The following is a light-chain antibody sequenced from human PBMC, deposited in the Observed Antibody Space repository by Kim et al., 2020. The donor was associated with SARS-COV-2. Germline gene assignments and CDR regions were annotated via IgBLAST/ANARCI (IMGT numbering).Light chain of an antibody. CDR3: QQRSNWPPIT. CDR2: DAS. V-gene: IGKV3-11*01. J-gene: IGKJ5*01. CDR1: QSVSSY. Sequence: SPGERAPLSCRASQSVSSYLAWYHQKPGQAPRLLIYDASNRATGIPARFSGSGSGTDFTLTISSLEPEDFAVYYCQQRSNWPPITFGQGTRLEIK.